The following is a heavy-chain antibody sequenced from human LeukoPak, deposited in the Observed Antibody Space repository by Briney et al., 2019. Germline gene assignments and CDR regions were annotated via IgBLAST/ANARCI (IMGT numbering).Heavy chain of an antibody. J-gene: IGHJ4*02. Sequence: GESLQISCKGSGYSFTSYWIGWVRQMPGKGLGWMGIIYPGDSDTRYSPSFQGQVTISADKSISTAYLQWSSLKASDTAMYYCARGSSGYYRDEYYFDYWGQGTLVTVSS. V-gene: IGHV5-51*01. D-gene: IGHD3-22*01. CDR2: IYPGDSDT. CDR3: ARGSSGYYRDEYYFDY. CDR1: GYSFTSYW.